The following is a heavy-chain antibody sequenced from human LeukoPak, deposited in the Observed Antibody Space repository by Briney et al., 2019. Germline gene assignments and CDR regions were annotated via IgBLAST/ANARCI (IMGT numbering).Heavy chain of an antibody. V-gene: IGHV3-23*01. J-gene: IGHJ6*03. Sequence: GGSLRLSCAASGFTFSSYAMSWVRQAPGKGLEWVSAISGSGGSTYYADSVKGRFTISRDNSKNTLYLQMNSLRAEDTAVYYCAKGPGPLYYYYMDVWGKGTTVTVSS. CDR3: AKGPGPLYYYYMDV. CDR2: ISGSGGST. CDR1: GFTFSSYA.